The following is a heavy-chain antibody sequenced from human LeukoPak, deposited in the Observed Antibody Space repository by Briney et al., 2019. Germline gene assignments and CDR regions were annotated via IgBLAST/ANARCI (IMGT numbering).Heavy chain of an antibody. J-gene: IGHJ4*02. CDR1: GFXFSNYG. D-gene: IGHD3-22*01. V-gene: IGHV3-23*01. CDR2: ITSGVGIT. Sequence: PGGSLRLSCAASGFXFSNYGINWVRQAPGKGLEWVSIITSGVGITYYADSVKGRFTISRDNSRNTLYLQMNSLRAEDTAVYYCAKGDYYDLDYWGQGTLVTVSS. CDR3: AKGDYYDLDY.